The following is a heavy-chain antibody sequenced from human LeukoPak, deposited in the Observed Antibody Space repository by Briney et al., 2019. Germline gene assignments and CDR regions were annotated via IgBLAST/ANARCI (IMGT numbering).Heavy chain of an antibody. V-gene: IGHV3-23*01. CDR1: GFTFSSHA. Sequence: GGSLRLSCVASGFTFSSHAMSWVRHAPGKGLEWVSAISASGDNTYYADSVKGRFTISRDNSKNTLYLQVTSLRAEDTAVYYCAKRIAAAYAEYFQHWGQGPLVTVSS. CDR3: AKRIAAAYAEYFQH. CDR2: ISASGDNT. J-gene: IGHJ1*01. D-gene: IGHD6-13*01.